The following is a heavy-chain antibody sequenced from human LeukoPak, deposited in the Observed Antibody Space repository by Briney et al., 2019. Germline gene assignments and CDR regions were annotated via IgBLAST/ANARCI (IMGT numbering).Heavy chain of an antibody. CDR2: VSDNGGRT. CDR3: AKDGNILTDSPYYFDY. Sequence: GGTLRLPCAASGFSFSSYAMSWVRQAPGKGLEWVSGVSDNGGRTYYADSVKGRFTISRDNSKNTLYLQMNSLRAEDTAVYYCAKDGNILTDSPYYFDYWGQGTLVTVSS. D-gene: IGHD3-9*01. V-gene: IGHV3-23*01. J-gene: IGHJ4*02. CDR1: GFSFSSYA.